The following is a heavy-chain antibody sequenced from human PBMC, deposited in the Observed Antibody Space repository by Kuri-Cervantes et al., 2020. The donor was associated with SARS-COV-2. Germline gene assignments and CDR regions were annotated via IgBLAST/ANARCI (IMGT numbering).Heavy chain of an antibody. Sequence: ESLKISCAVYGGSFSGYYWSWIRQPPGKGLEWIGEINHSGSTNYNPSLKSRVAISVDTSKNQFSLKLSSVTAADTAVYYCARAPHCTSCYSNWFDPWGRGPLVTVSS. CDR3: ARAPHCTSCYSNWFDP. J-gene: IGHJ5*02. V-gene: IGHV4-34*01. CDR1: GGSFSGYY. CDR2: INHSGST. D-gene: IGHD2-2*01.